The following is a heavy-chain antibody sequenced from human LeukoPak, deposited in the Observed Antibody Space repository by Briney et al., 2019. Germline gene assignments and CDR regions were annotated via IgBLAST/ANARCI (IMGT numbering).Heavy chain of an antibody. CDR2: ISAYNGNT. D-gene: IGHD3-22*01. J-gene: IGHJ4*02. V-gene: IGHV1-18*01. CDR3: ATGEYYYDSSGSLPFDY. CDR1: GYTFTSYG. Sequence: ASVKVSCKASGYTFTSYGISWVRQAPGQGLEWMGWISAYNGNTNYAQKLQGRVTMTTDTSTSTAYMELRSLRSDDTAVYYCATGEYYYDSSGSLPFDYWGQGTLVTVSS.